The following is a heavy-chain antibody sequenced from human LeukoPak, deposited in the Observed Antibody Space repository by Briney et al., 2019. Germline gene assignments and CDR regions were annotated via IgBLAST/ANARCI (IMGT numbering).Heavy chain of an antibody. CDR2: ISSSGSTI. CDR1: GFTFSSYE. D-gene: IGHD5-24*01. CDR3: AVNHRDGYSELGY. V-gene: IGHV3-48*03. J-gene: IGHJ4*02. Sequence: PGGSLRLSCPASGFTFSSYEMNWVRQAPGKGLEWVSYISSSGSTIYYADSVKGRFTISRDNAKNSLYLQMNSLRAEDTAVYYCAVNHRDGYSELGYWGQGTLVTVSS.